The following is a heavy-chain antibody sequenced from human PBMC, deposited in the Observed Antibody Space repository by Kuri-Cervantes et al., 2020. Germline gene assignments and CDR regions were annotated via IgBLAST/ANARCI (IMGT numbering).Heavy chain of an antibody. Sequence: ASVKVSCKASGYTFTGYYMHWVRQAPGQGLEWMGIINPSGGSTRYAQKFQGRVTITRDMSTSTAYMELSSLRSEDTAVYYCAADQVVAGTWIDYWGQGTLVTVSS. J-gene: IGHJ4*02. D-gene: IGHD6-19*01. CDR2: INPSGGST. CDR1: GYTFTGYY. CDR3: AADQVVAGTWIDY. V-gene: IGHV1-46*01.